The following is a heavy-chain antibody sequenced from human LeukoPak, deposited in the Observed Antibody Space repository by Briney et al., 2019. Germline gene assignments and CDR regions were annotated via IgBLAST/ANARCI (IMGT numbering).Heavy chain of an antibody. V-gene: IGHV1-8*01. D-gene: IGHD3-10*01. J-gene: IGHJ5*02. CDR2: MNPNSGYT. CDR1: GYTFTSHD. CDR3: ARDGNYYGSGSPIAGGWFDP. Sequence: ASVKVSCKASGYTFTSHDINWVRQATGQGLEWMGWMNPNSGYTGYEQKFQGRVTMTRDTSTSTAYMELSSLRSEDTAVYYCARDGNYYGSGSPIAGGWFDPWGQGTLVTVSS.